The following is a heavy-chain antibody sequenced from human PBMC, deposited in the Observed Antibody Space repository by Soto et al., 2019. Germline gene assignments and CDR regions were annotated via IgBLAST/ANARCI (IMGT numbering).Heavy chain of an antibody. D-gene: IGHD1-26*01. CDR3: AKDSPVSGNYQDLDY. CDR1: GFTFSGYA. J-gene: IGHJ4*02. Sequence: EVHLLESGGGLVQPGESLRLSCAASGFTFSGYAMTWVRQAPGKGLEWVSALTPGGETTYHIDSVKGRFTISRDNAKNTLYLQMNSLTDADTAVYYCAKDSPVSGNYQDLDYWGPGTLVTVSS. CDR2: LTPGGETT. V-gene: IGHV3-23*01.